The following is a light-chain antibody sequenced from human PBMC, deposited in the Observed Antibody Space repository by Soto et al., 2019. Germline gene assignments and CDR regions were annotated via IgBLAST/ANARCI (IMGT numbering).Light chain of an antibody. CDR3: QQLNSYPWT. Sequence: DIQLTQSPSFLSASVGDRVTITCRASRAISSYLAWFQQRPGKAPKVLIYAASTLQSGVPSRFSGSGSGTEFTLTISSLQPEDFATYFCQQLNSYPWTFGQGTKVEIK. V-gene: IGKV1-9*01. J-gene: IGKJ1*01. CDR1: RAISSY. CDR2: AAS.